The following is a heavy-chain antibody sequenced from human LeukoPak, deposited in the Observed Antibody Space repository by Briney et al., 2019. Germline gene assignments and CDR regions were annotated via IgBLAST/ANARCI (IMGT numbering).Heavy chain of an antibody. CDR2: ISGSGGST. CDR1: GFTFSSYG. Sequence: GGSLRLSCAASGFTFSSYGMSWVRQAPGKGLEWVSAISGSGGSTYYADSVKGRFTISRDNSKNTLSLQLNSLRADDTAVFYCTKGLLSWGQGTLLTVAA. V-gene: IGHV3-23*01. CDR3: TKGLLS. J-gene: IGHJ5*02.